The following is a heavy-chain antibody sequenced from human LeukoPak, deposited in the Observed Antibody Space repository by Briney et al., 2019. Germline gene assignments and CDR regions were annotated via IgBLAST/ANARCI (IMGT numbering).Heavy chain of an antibody. CDR3: ARAAYCSSTSCYWFDP. D-gene: IGHD2-2*01. CDR1: GGSISSYY. Sequence: SETLSLTCTVSGGSISSYYWSWIRQPPGKGLEWIGHIYSGRSTNYNPSLKSRVTISVDMSKNQFYLKLSSVTAADTAMYYCARAAYCSSTSCYWFDPWGQGTLVTVSS. J-gene: IGHJ5*02. CDR2: IYSGRST. V-gene: IGHV4-59*01.